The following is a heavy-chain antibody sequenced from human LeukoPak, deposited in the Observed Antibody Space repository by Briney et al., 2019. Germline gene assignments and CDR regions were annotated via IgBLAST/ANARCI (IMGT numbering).Heavy chain of an antibody. CDR1: GFTFSSYA. CDR3: AKVGLNSSSWYGDLFDY. D-gene: IGHD6-13*01. V-gene: IGHV3-23*01. J-gene: IGHJ4*02. Sequence: PGGSLRLSCAASGFTFSSYAMSWVRQAPGKGLEWVSAISGSGGSTYYADSVKGRFTISRDNSKNTLYLQMNSLRAEDTAVYYCAKVGLNSSSWYGDLFDYWGQGTLVTVSS. CDR2: ISGSGGST.